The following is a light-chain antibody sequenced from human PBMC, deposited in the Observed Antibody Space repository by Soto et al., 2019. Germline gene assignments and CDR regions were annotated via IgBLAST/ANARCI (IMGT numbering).Light chain of an antibody. Sequence: QSALTQPASVSGSPGQSITISCTGTSSDVGGYNYVSWYQQHPGKAPKLMIYEVSNRPSGVSNRFSGSKSGNTASLTISGLQTENEADYYCSSYKSSSTWVFGGGTQLTVL. CDR1: SSDVGGYNY. V-gene: IGLV2-14*01. CDR2: EVS. J-gene: IGLJ3*02. CDR3: SSYKSSSTWV.